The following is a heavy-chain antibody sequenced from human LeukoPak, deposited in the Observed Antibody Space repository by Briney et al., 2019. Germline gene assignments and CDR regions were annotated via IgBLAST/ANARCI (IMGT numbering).Heavy chain of an antibody. CDR2: INHSGST. D-gene: IGHD6-6*01. J-gene: IGHJ4*02. CDR1: GFTFGDYA. Sequence: PGGSLRLSCTSSGFTFGDYAMSWIRQPPGKGLEWIGEINHSGSTNYNSSLKSRATISVDTSKNQFSLILSSVTAADTAVYYCARAGFALAPHRGTPFDYWGQGTLVTVSS. CDR3: ARAGFALAPHRGTPFDY. V-gene: IGHV4-34*01.